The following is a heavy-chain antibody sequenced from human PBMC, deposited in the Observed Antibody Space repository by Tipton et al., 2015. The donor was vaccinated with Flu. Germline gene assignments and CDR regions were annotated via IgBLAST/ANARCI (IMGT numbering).Heavy chain of an antibody. Sequence: SLRLSCAASGFTVSSNYMSWVRQAPGKGLEWVSVIYSGGSTYYADSVKGRFTISRDNSKNTLYLQMNSLRAEDTAVYYCARPYSISCVGFFYYYCGMDVWGQGTPVTVSS. CDR2: IYSGGST. CDR3: ARPYSISCVGFFYYYCGMDV. D-gene: IGHD6-13*01. J-gene: IGHJ6*02. V-gene: IGHV3-66*04. CDR1: GFTVSSNY.